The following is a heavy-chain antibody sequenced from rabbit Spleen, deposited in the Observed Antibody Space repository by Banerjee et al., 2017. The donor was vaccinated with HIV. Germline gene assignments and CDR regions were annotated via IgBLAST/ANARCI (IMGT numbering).Heavy chain of an antibody. J-gene: IGHJ6*01. CDR2: IVPIFGVT. CDR1: GFDFTSYY. CDR3: ARDLTGVIGWNFGW. D-gene: IGHD4-1*01. Sequence: QLRESGGGLVQPGGSLKLSCKASGFDFTSYYMSWVRQAPGKGLEWIGYIVPIFGVTYYANWVNGRFTISSHNAQNTLYLQMTSLTAADTATYFCARDLTGVIGWNFGWWGPGTLVTVS. V-gene: IGHV1S7*01.